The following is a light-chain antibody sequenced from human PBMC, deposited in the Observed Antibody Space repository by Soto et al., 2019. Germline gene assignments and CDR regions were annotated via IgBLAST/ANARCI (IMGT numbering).Light chain of an antibody. J-gene: IGKJ1*01. CDR2: GGS. Sequence: EVVLTQSPGALSLSPGEGVTLSCRASQNIRGNELAWYRQKRGQAPRLLIYGGSSRAEGIPDRFSGRGPGTTFTLTISRLEPEASAVYYCHDSATSHPSTFGHGTKLEIQ. CDR1: QNIRGNE. V-gene: IGKV3-20*01. CDR3: HDSATSHPST.